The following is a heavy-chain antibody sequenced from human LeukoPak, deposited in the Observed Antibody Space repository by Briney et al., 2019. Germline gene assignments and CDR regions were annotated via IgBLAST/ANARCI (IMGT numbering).Heavy chain of an antibody. CDR3: AKDPSVYYGDYIIR. CDR2: FSVTDKTT. CDR1: GFTFSSYA. J-gene: IGHJ4*02. V-gene: IGHV3-23*01. D-gene: IGHD4-17*01. Sequence: GSLRLSCAASGFTFSSYAMSWVRQAPGKGLEWVSGFSVTDKTTYYADSVKGRFTISRDNSKNTLYLQMSSLRVEDTAVYYCAKDPSVYYGDYIIRWGQGTLVIVSS.